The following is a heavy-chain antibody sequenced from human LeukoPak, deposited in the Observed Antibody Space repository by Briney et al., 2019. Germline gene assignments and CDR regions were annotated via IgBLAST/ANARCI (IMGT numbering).Heavy chain of an antibody. CDR1: GYTFTGYY. CDR3: ARVVGSSGYYDHFDY. D-gene: IGHD3-22*01. Sequence: GASVKVSCKASGYTFTGYYMHWVRQAPGQGLEWMGWINPNSGGTNYAQKFQGRVTMTRDTSISTAYMELSRLRSDDTAVYYCARVVGSSGYYDHFDYWGQGTLVTVSS. CDR2: INPNSGGT. J-gene: IGHJ4*02. V-gene: IGHV1-2*02.